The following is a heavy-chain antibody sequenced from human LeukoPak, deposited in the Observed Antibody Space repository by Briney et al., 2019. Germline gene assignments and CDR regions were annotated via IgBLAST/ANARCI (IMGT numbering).Heavy chain of an antibody. CDR2: ISYDGSNK. J-gene: IGHJ2*01. Sequence: TGGSLRLSCAASGFTFSSYAMHWVRQAPGKGLEWVAVISYDGSNKYYADSVKGRFTISRDNSKNTLYLQMNSLRAQDTAVYYCARDRRDYDSSGYYKNNYWYFDLWGRGALVTVSS. CDR1: GFTFSSYA. CDR3: ARDRRDYDSSGYYKNNYWYFDL. V-gene: IGHV3-30*14. D-gene: IGHD3-22*01.